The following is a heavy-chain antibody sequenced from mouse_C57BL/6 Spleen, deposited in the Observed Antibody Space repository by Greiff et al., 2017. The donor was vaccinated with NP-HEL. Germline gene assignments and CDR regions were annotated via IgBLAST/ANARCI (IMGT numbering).Heavy chain of an antibody. CDR1: GYTFTSYW. V-gene: IGHV1-50*01. CDR3: ARTTVVAAWLAD. D-gene: IGHD1-1*01. J-gene: IGHJ3*01. Sequence: QVQLQQPGAELVKPGASVKLSCKASGYTFTSYWMQWVKQRPGQGLEWIGEIDPSDSYTNYNQKFKGKATLTVDTSSSTAYMQLSSLTSEDSAVYYCARTTVVAAWLADWGQGTLVTVSA. CDR2: IDPSDSYT.